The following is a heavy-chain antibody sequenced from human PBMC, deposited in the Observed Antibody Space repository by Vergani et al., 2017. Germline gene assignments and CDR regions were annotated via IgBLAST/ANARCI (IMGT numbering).Heavy chain of an antibody. D-gene: IGHD3-22*01. CDR1: GFTFDDYT. CDR3: AKDHYDSSGYKRVYYYYGMDV. Sequence: EVQLVESGGVVVQPGGSLRLSCAASGFTFDDYTMHWVRQAPGKGLEWVSLISWDGGSTYYADSVKGRFTISRDNSKNSLYLQMNSLRTEDTALYYCAKDHYDSSGYKRVYYYYGMDVWGQGTTVTVSS. V-gene: IGHV3-43*01. J-gene: IGHJ6*02. CDR2: ISWDGGST.